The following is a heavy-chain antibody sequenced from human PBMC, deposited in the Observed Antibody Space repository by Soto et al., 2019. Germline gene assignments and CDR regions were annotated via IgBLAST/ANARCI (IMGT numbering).Heavy chain of an antibody. J-gene: IGHJ3*02. CDR1: GFTFSSYA. CDR2: ISGSGGST. V-gene: IGHV3-23*01. Sequence: GGSLRLSCAASGFTFSSYAMRWVRQAPGKGLEWVSAISGSGGSTYYADSVKGRFTISRDSSKNTLYLQMNSLRAEDTAVYYCAKDPQYYDFWSGPGAFDIWGQGTMVTVSS. D-gene: IGHD3-3*01. CDR3: AKDPQYYDFWSGPGAFDI.